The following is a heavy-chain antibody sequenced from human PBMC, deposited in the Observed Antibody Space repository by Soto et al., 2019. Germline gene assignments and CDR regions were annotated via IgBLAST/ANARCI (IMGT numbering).Heavy chain of an antibody. V-gene: IGHV4-59*01. CDR1: GGSISSYY. CDR2: IHYSGST. Sequence: QVQLQESGPGLVKPSETLSLTCTVSGGSISSYYWSWIRQPPGKGLEWIGYIHYSGSTKYNPSLKGRVTISVDTSKNQFSLKLSSVTAADTAVYYCARDRGGVASYWFDPWGQGTLVTVSS. J-gene: IGHJ5*02. D-gene: IGHD3-10*01. CDR3: ARDRGGVASYWFDP.